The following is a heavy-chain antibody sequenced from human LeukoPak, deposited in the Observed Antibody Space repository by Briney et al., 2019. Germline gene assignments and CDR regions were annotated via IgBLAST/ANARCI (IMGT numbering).Heavy chain of an antibody. V-gene: IGHV1-2*04. D-gene: IGHD3-3*01. Sequence: GXGLEWMGWINPNSGRTNYAQNFQGWVTMTRDTSISTAYMELSRLRSDDTAVYYCARDSDDFWSGYTHYWGQGTLVTVSS. CDR2: INPNSGRT. J-gene: IGHJ4*02. CDR3: ARDSDDFWSGYTHY.